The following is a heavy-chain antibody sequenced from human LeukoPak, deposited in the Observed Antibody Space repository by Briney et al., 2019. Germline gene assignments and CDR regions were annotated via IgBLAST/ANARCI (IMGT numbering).Heavy chain of an antibody. D-gene: IGHD4-17*01. V-gene: IGHV4-4*09. CDR2: IYITGNT. CDR3: ARQPGYGDQVFDH. J-gene: IGHJ4*02. Sequence: PSETLSLTCTVSGGSIRSYYWSWIRRPPGKGLEWIGNIYITGNTNYNPSLKSRVTISVDTSKNQFSLNLSSVTAADTALYYCARQPGYGDQVFDHWGQGTLVTVSS. CDR1: GGSIRSYY.